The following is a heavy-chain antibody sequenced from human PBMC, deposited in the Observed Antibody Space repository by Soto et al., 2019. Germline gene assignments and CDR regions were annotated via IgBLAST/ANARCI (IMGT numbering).Heavy chain of an antibody. J-gene: IGHJ5*02. D-gene: IGHD3-10*01. V-gene: IGHV4-39*01. Sequence: QLQLQESGPGLVKPSETLALTCTVAGGSISSSSSYWGWIRQPPGKVLEWIGSIYYSGSTYYNPSLKSRVTMSVDTSKNLFSLKLSSVTAADTAVYYCARWGDRPTCFDTWGQGTLVTVSS. CDR3: ARWGDRPTCFDT. CDR1: GGSISSSSSY. CDR2: IYYSGST.